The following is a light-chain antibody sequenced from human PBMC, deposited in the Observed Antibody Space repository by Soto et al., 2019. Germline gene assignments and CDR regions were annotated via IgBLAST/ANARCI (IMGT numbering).Light chain of an antibody. CDR3: QQYNNWPRAT. J-gene: IGKJ4*01. V-gene: IGKV3-15*01. Sequence: EIVMTQSPATLSVSPGERATLSCRASQSVSSNLAWYQQKPGQAPRLLIYGASTRATGIPARFSGSGSGTEFNITISSLQSEDSAIYYCQQYNNWPRATLGGGTKVDIK. CDR2: GAS. CDR1: QSVSSN.